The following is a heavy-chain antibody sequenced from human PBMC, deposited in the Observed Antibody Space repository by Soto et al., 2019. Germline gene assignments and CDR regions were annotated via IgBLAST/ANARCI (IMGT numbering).Heavy chain of an antibody. CDR1: GFTFSSYA. J-gene: IGHJ5*02. V-gene: IGHV3-23*01. Sequence: GGSLRLSCAASGFTFSSYAVSWVRQAPGKGLEWVSAISGSGGSTYYADSVKGRFTISRDNSKNTLYLQMNSLRAEDTAVYYCAKSTAIVVVPAANFNWFDPWGQGTLVTVSS. CDR2: ISGSGGST. D-gene: IGHD2-2*01. CDR3: AKSTAIVVVPAANFNWFDP.